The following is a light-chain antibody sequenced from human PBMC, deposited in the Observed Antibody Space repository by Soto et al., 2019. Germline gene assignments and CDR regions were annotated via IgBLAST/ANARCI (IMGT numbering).Light chain of an antibody. J-gene: IGKJ4*01. CDR3: QQRSNWPPLT. V-gene: IGKV3-11*01. CDR2: DTS. CDR1: QSVANY. Sequence: EILLTQSPATLSLSPGERATLSCRASQSVANYLAWFQQKPGQPPRLLIYDTSNRATGVPARFSGSGSGTDFTLTISSLEPEDFAVYYCQQRSNWPPLTFGGGTKVEIK.